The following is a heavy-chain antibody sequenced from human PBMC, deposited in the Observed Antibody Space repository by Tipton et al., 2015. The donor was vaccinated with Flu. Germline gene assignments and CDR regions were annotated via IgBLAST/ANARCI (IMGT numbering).Heavy chain of an antibody. CDR1: GDSVRSHY. V-gene: IGHV4-4*07. CDR3: AKIVEFNWFDP. J-gene: IGHJ5*02. D-gene: IGHD3-22*01. CDR2: IYGGGST. Sequence: TLSLTCTVSGDSVRSHYWGWIRQPAGKGLECIGRIYGGGSTNYNPSFRSRVTISVDTSKNQISLKLASVTAADTALYYCAKIVEFNWFDPWDEGTLVSVSS.